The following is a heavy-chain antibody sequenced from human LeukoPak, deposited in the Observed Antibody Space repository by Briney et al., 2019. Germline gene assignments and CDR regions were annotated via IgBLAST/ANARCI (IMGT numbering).Heavy chain of an antibody. CDR2: INPNSGGT. D-gene: IGHD3-10*01. J-gene: IGHJ2*01. CDR3: ARELRRRWYFDL. V-gene: IGHV1-2*02. Sequence: ASVKVSCKASGYTFTGYYLHWVRQAPGQGPEWMGWINPNSGGTNYAQKFQGRVTMSRDTSISTAYMELAFLRSDDTAVYYCARELRRRWYFDLWGRGTLVIVSS. CDR1: GYTFTGYY.